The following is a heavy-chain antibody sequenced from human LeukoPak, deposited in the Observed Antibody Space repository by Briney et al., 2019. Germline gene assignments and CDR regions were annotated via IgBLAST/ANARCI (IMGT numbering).Heavy chain of an antibody. J-gene: IGHJ4*02. D-gene: IGHD5-12*01. CDR3: ASDWGLRYFDY. V-gene: IGHV4-38-2*01. Sequence: PSETLSLTCAVSGYSISSGYYWGWIRPPPGKGREWIGIIYHSGSTYYNPSLKSRVTISVDTSKNQFSLKLSSVTAADTTVYYCASDWGLRYFDYWGQGTLVTVSS. CDR2: IYHSGST. CDR1: GYSISSGYY.